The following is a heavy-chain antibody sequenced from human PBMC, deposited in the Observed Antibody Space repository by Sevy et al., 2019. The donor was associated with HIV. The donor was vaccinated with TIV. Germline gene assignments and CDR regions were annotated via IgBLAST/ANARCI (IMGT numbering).Heavy chain of an antibody. J-gene: IGHJ6*04. D-gene: IGHD2-15*01. CDR2: TYYSGST. CDR3: VRGGRRWWGVDV. V-gene: IGHV4-59*01. CDR1: SASITSYY. Sequence: SETLSLTCTVSSASITSYYYSWIRQPPGKGLEWIAYTYYSGSTNYNPSLKSRVTISIDTSKNQFSLKLSSVTAADTAVYYCVRGGRRWWGVDVWGKGTTVTVSS.